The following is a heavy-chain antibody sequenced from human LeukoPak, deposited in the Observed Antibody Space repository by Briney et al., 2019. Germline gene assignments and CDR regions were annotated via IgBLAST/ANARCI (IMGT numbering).Heavy chain of an antibody. Sequence: GGSLRLSCAASGFTFSSYEMNWVRQAPGKGLEWVSYISSSGSTIYYADSVKGRFTISRDNAKNSLYLQMNSLRAEDTAVYYCARGYCSGGSCYGTEAYYYMDVWGKGTTVTISS. CDR1: GFTFSSYE. CDR2: ISSSGSTI. CDR3: ARGYCSGGSCYGTEAYYYMDV. D-gene: IGHD2-15*01. V-gene: IGHV3-48*03. J-gene: IGHJ6*03.